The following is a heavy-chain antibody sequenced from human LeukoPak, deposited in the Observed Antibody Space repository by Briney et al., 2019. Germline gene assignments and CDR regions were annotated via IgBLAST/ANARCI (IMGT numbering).Heavy chain of an antibody. D-gene: IGHD4-17*01. Sequence: GGSLRLSCAASGFTFSRFAMSWVHQAPGKGLEWVSAISGSGSDTYYPDSVKGRFTVSRDNSKNTLYLQMNSLRAEDTALYYCAKDRYGDYSFEYWGKGNLVTVFS. V-gene: IGHV3-23*01. CDR1: GFTFSRFA. CDR2: ISGSGSDT. J-gene: IGHJ4*02. CDR3: AKDRYGDYSFEY.